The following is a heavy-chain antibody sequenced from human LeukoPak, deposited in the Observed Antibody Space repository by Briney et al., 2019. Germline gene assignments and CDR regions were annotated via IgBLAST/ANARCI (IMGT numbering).Heavy chain of an antibody. CDR1: GFTFSRYS. CDR2: VRDDGSSQ. D-gene: IGHD5-18*01. CDR3: AKDWDTAMVTHFDY. J-gene: IGHJ4*02. Sequence: GGSLRLSCAASGFTFSRYSMNWVRQAPGKGLDWVAFVRDDGSSQKYAATVKGRFTTSRDNSKNTLYLQMNSLRAEDTAVYYCAKDWDTAMVTHFDYWGQGTLVTVSS. V-gene: IGHV3-30*02.